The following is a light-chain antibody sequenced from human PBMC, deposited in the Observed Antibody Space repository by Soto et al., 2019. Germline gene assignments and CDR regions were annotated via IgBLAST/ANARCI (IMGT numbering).Light chain of an antibody. Sequence: DIQMTQSPSSLSASVGDRVTITCRASQTISNYLNWYKRKPGEAPKLLIYAASSLQSGVPSRFSGSGSGTDFTLTISRLQAEDVATYYCQQSYSSWTFGQGTKVDIK. CDR2: AAS. V-gene: IGKV1-39*01. CDR1: QTISNY. CDR3: QQSYSSWT. J-gene: IGKJ1*01.